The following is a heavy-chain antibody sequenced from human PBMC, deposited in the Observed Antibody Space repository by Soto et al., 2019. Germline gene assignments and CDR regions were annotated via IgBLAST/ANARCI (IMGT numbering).Heavy chain of an antibody. V-gene: IGHV3-30*18. Sequence: PGGSLRLSCAASGFTFSSYGMHWVRQAPGKGLEWVAVISYDGSNKYYADSVKGRFTISRDNSKNTLYLQMSSLRAEDTAVYYCAKRSAMVPDYYYYYGMDVWGQGTTVTVSS. CDR3: AKRSAMVPDYYYYYGMDV. D-gene: IGHD5-18*01. J-gene: IGHJ6*02. CDR1: GFTFSSYG. CDR2: ISYDGSNK.